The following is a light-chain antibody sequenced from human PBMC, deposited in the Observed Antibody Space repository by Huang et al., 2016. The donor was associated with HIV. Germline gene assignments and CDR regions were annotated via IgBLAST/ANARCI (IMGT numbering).Light chain of an antibody. CDR3: QQSYSPLRVT. J-gene: IGKJ3*01. CDR1: RSISNF. CDR2: DAS. Sequence: DIHMTQSPSSLSASVGATVTITCRTNRSISNFLNWYQQKPGQAPKLLIYDASTLQSGVPSRFSGGGSGTDFTLTISSLQPEDIAVYYCQQSYSPLRVTFGPGTKVDV. V-gene: IGKV1-39*01.